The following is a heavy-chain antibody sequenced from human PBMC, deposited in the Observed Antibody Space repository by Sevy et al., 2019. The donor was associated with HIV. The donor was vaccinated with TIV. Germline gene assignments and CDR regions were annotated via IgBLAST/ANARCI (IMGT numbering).Heavy chain of an antibody. D-gene: IGHD3-10*01. CDR1: GFTFSSYA. CDR2: ISYDGSNK. V-gene: IGHV3-30-3*01. Sequence: GGYLRLSCAASGFTFSSYAMHWVRQAPGKGLEWVAVISYDGSNKYYADSVKGRFTISRDNSKNTLYLQMNSLRAEDTAVYYCARGSVKYYYGSGSYYNGDYFDYWGQGTLVTVSS. CDR3: ARGSVKYYYGSGSYYNGDYFDY. J-gene: IGHJ4*02.